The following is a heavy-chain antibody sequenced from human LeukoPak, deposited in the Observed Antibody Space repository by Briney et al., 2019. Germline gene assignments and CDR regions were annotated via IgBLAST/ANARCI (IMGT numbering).Heavy chain of an antibody. CDR1: GFTFNSYN. CDR2: ISGSGGST. D-gene: IGHD6-19*01. J-gene: IGHJ4*02. CDR3: ASIAVAGTFLDY. V-gene: IGHV3-23*01. Sequence: GGSLRLSCAASGFTFNSYNMNWVRQAPGKGLEWVSAISGSGGSTYYADSVKGRFTISRDNSKNTLYLQMNSLRAEDTAVYYCASIAVAGTFLDYWGQGTLVTVSS.